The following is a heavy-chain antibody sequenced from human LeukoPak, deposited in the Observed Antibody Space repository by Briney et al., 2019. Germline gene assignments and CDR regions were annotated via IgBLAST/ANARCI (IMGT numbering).Heavy chain of an antibody. J-gene: IGHJ3*02. D-gene: IGHD2-15*01. CDR1: GFTFSSYS. Sequence: GGSLRLSCAASGFTFSSYSMNWVRQAPGKGLEWVSSISSSSSYICYADSVKGRFTISRDNAKNSLYLQMNSLRAEDTAVYYCASRKFLGYCSGGSCLGAFDIWGQGTMVTVSS. V-gene: IGHV3-21*01. CDR2: ISSSSSYI. CDR3: ASRKFLGYCSGGSCLGAFDI.